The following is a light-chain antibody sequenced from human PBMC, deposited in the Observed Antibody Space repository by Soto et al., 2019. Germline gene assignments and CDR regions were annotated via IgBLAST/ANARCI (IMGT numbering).Light chain of an antibody. Sequence: QSALTQPRSVSGSPGQSVTISCTGPSSVFGAYNYVSWYQQHPGEAPKLMIYDVNKRPSGVPDRFSGSKSGNTASLTISGLQAEDEADYYCCSYAGSYTHYVFGTGTKVTVL. CDR2: DVN. J-gene: IGLJ1*01. CDR3: CSYAGSYTHYV. V-gene: IGLV2-11*01. CDR1: SSVFGAYNY.